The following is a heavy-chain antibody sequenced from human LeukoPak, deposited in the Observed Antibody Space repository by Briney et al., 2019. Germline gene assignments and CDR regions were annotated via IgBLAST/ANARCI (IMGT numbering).Heavy chain of an antibody. CDR3: ARETSQKGAHYMDV. CDR2: MYYSGST. CDR1: GGSIISYY. J-gene: IGHJ6*03. D-gene: IGHD3-16*01. V-gene: IGHV4-59*01. Sequence: SETLSLTCTVSGGSIISYYWSWIRQPPGKGLEWIGYMYYSGSTNYNPSLKSRVTISVDTSKNQFSLKLTSVTAADTAVYYCARETSQKGAHYMDVWGKGTTVTISS.